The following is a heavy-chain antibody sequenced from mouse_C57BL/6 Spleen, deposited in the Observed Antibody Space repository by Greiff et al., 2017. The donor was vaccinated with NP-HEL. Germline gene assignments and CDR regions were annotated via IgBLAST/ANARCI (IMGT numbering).Heavy chain of an antibody. CDR1: GYAFTNYL. D-gene: IGHD3-2*02. J-gene: IGHJ3*01. CDR2: INPGSGGT. CDR3: ASGTVQAPPWFAY. V-gene: IGHV1-54*01. Sequence: VQLQQSGAELVRPGTSVKVSCKASGYAFTNYLIEWVKQRPGQGLEWIGVINPGSGGTYYTEKVKGKATLTADKSSSTAYMQLSSLTSEDSAIYFCASGTVQAPPWFAYWGQGTLVTVSA.